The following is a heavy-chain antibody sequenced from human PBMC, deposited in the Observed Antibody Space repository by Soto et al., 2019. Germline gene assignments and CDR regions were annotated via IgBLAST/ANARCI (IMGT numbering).Heavy chain of an antibody. Sequence: QVQLVESGGGVIQPGRSLRLSCEVSGFSLSGYGIHWVRQAPGKGLEWVAVIWYDGIRKNYADSVRGRFTVSRDSSKDMVDLQMDSLKVEDTALYYCARDVDTTSHFNRFDPWGQGVMVSVSS. J-gene: IGHJ5*02. CDR2: IWYDGIRK. CDR3: ARDVDTTSHFNRFDP. CDR1: GFSLSGYG. D-gene: IGHD5-18*01. V-gene: IGHV3-33*01.